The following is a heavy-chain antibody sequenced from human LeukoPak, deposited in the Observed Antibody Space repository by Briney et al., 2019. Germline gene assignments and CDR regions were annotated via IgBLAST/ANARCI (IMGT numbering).Heavy chain of an antibody. CDR2: VNSDGSST. D-gene: IGHD5-24*01. CDR1: GFTFSSYW. CDR3: ARDPQVGRDGYNYLDY. V-gene: IGHV3-74*01. J-gene: IGHJ4*02. Sequence: GGSLRLSCAASGFTFSSYWMHWVRQGPGKGLVWVSHVNSDGSSTNYVDSVKGRFTISRDNAKNTLYLQMNSLRAEDTAVYYCARDPQVGRDGYNYLDYWGQGTLVTVSS.